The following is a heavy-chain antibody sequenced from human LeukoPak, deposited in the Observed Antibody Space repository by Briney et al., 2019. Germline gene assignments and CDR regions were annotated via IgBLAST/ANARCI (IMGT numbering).Heavy chain of an antibody. V-gene: IGHV3-23*01. CDR1: GSTFSSYA. Sequence: GGSLRLSCAASGSTFSSYAMSWVRQAPGKGLEWVSAISGSGGSTYYADSVKGRFTISRDNSKNTLYLQMNSLRAEDTAVYYCAKSAQDYPEYFYGMDVWGQGTTVTVSS. J-gene: IGHJ6*02. CDR2: ISGSGGST. CDR3: AKSAQDYPEYFYGMDV. D-gene: IGHD3-9*01.